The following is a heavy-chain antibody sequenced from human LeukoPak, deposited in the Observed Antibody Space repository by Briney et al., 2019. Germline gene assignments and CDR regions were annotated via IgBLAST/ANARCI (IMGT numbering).Heavy chain of an antibody. V-gene: IGHV1-2*02. CDR2: INPNGGGT. Sequence: ASVKVSCKASGYTFTGYYMHWVRQAPGQGLEWMGWINPNGGGTNYAQKFQGRVTMTRDTSISTAYMELSRLRSDDTAVYYCARAPADYGDYGHYFDYWGQGTLVTVSS. CDR1: GYTFTGYY. CDR3: ARAPADYGDYGHYFDY. D-gene: IGHD4-17*01. J-gene: IGHJ4*02.